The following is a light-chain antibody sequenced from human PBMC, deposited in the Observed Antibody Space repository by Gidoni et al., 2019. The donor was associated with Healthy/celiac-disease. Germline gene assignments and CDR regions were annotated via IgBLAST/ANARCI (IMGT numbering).Light chain of an antibody. J-gene: IGKJ3*01. V-gene: IGKV3-20*01. Sequence: ETALTQSPGTLSLSPGERATLSCRASQSVSSSYLAWYQQKPGQAPRLLIYGASSRATGIPDRFSGSGSGTDFTLTISRLEPEDFAVYYCQQYGSSPFTFGPXTKVDIK. CDR3: QQYGSSPFT. CDR2: GAS. CDR1: QSVSSSY.